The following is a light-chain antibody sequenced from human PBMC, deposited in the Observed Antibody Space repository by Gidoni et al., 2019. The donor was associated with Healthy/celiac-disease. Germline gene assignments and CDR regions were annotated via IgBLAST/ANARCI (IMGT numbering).Light chain of an antibody. CDR2: DAS. J-gene: IGKJ2*01. V-gene: IGKV1-5*01. Sequence: DIQMTQSPSTLSASVGDRVTITCRASQSISSWLAWYQQKQGKAPKLLIYDASSLESGVPSRFSGSGSGTEFTLTISSLQPDDFATYYCQQYNSYSHTFGQGTKLEIK. CDR1: QSISSW. CDR3: QQYNSYSHT.